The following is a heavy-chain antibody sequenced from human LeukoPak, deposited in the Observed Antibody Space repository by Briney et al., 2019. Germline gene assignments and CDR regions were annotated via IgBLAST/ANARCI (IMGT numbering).Heavy chain of an antibody. CDR2: IYTSGST. J-gene: IGHJ4*02. Sequence: SQTLSLTCTVSGGSISSGSYYWRWIRQPAGKGLEWIGRIYTSGSTNYNPSLKSRFTISVDTSKNQFSLKLSSVTAADTAVYYCARDLRDDSSGYAWYFDYWGQGTLVTVSS. CDR3: ARDLRDDSSGYAWYFDY. D-gene: IGHD3-22*01. V-gene: IGHV4-61*02. CDR1: GGSISSGSYY.